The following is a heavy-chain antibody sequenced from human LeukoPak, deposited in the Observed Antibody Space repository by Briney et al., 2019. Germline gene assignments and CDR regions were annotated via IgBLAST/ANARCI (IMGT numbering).Heavy chain of an antibody. CDR1: GYTFTSYG. V-gene: IGHV1-18*01. CDR3: ARDLCLERPFPDY. J-gene: IGHJ4*02. CDR2: ISAYNGNT. Sequence: ASVKVSCKAPGYTFTSYGISWVRQAPGQVLAWMGWISAYNGNTNYAQKLQGRVTMTTDTSTSTAYMELRSLRSDDTAVYYCARDLCLERPFPDYWGQGTLVTVSS. D-gene: IGHD1-1*01.